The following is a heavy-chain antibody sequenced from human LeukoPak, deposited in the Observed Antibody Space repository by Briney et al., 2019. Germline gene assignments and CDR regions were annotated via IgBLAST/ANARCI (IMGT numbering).Heavy chain of an antibody. CDR2: ISGSGGNT. CDR1: GFTFSSYA. V-gene: IGHV3-23*01. D-gene: IGHD1-1*01. CDR3: ARQRSASNWDC. Sequence: PGGSLRLSCAVSGFTFSSYAMSWVRQAPGKGLEWVSAISGSGGNTYYADSVKGRFTISRDNSKNTLYLQMNSLRAEDAAVYYCARQRSASNWDCWGQGTLVTVSS. J-gene: IGHJ4*02.